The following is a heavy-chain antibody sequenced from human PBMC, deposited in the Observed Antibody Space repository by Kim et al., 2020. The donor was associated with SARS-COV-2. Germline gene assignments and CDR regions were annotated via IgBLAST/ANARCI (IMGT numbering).Heavy chain of an antibody. Sequence: GGSLRLSCAASGFTFSSYEMNWVRQAPGKGLEWVSYISRSGSTIYYADSVKGRFTISRDNAQNSLYLQMNSLRAEDTAVYYCARDPYSSSYNYYGMDVWGQGTTVTVSS. CDR3: ARDPYSSSYNYYGMDV. D-gene: IGHD6-13*01. V-gene: IGHV3-48*03. J-gene: IGHJ6*02. CDR1: GFTFSSYE. CDR2: ISRSGSTI.